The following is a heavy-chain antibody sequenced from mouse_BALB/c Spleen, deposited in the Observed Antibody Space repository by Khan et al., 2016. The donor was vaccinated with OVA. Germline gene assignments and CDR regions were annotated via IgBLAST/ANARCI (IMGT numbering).Heavy chain of an antibody. J-gene: IGHJ2*01. CDR2: INPSNGRT. D-gene: IGHD2-1*01. CDR3: AKLLNNFDY. Sequence: VKLLESGAELVNPGASVNLSCKASGYTLTSYWMHWVKQRPGQGLEWIGEINPSNGRTNYYEKFKSKAILTVDKSSSIAYMQLSSPTSEDSAVYYCAKLLNNFDYWGQGTTLTVSS. V-gene: IGHV1S81*02. CDR1: GYTLTSYW.